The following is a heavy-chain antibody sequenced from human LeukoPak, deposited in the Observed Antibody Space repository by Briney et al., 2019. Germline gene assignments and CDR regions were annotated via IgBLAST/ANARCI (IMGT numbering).Heavy chain of an antibody. J-gene: IGHJ4*02. Sequence: GGSLRLSCAASGFTFSSYWMHWVRQAPGKGLVWVSRINSVGSTTDYADSVKGRFTISRDNAKNTVYLQMNSLRAEDTAVYYCAREYAPFDYWGQGTLVTVSS. CDR1: GFTFSSYW. CDR2: INSVGSTT. CDR3: AREYAPFDY. V-gene: IGHV3-74*01.